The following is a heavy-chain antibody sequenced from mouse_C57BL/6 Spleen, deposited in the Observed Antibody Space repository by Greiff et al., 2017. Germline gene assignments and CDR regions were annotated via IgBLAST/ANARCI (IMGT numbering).Heavy chain of an antibody. CDR3: ARSGGSSYRVYIDY. D-gene: IGHD1-1*01. CDR2: IYPGDGDT. J-gene: IGHJ2*01. CDR1: GYAFSSSW. V-gene: IGHV1-82*01. Sequence: QVQLQQSGPELVKPGASVKISCKASGYAFSSSWMNWVKQRPGKGLEWIGRIYPGDGDTNYNGKFKGKATLTADKSSSTAYMQLSSLTSEDSAVYYCARSGGSSYRVYIDYWGQGTTLTVSS.